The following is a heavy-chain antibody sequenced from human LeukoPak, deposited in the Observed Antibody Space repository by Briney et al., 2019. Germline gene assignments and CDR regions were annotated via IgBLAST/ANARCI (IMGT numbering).Heavy chain of an antibody. CDR1: GGSISSYY. CDR2: IYYSGST. CDR3: ARDLGATTIAY. D-gene: IGHD1-26*01. Sequence: PSETLSLTCTVSGGSISSYYWSWIRQPPGKGLEWIGYIYYSGSTNYNPSLKSRVTISVDTSKNQFSLKLSSVTAADTAVYYCARDLGATTIAYWGQGTLVTVSS. J-gene: IGHJ4*02. V-gene: IGHV4-59*01.